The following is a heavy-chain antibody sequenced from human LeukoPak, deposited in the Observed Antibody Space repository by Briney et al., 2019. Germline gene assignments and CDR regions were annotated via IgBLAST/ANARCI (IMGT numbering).Heavy chain of an antibody. V-gene: IGHV3-21*04. J-gene: IGHJ4*02. CDR3: ATPGSVSGSYFDY. D-gene: IGHD1-26*01. CDR2: ISSSSSYI. Sequence: GGSLRLSCVSSGFTFSSYSMNWVRQAPGKGLEWVSFISSSSSYIYYADSVKGRFTISRDNSKNTLYLQMNSLRAEDTAVYYCATPGSVSGSYFDYWGQGTLVTVSS. CDR1: GFTFSSYS.